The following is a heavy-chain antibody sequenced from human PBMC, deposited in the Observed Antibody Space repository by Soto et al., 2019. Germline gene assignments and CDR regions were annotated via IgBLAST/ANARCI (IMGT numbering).Heavy chain of an antibody. CDR2: IWYDGSNK. CDR3: ARDISVLVPAATGYSYGYSHDYFDY. J-gene: IGHJ4*02. V-gene: IGHV3-33*01. CDR1: GFTFSSYG. Sequence: GGSLRLSCAASGFTFSSYGMHWVRQAPGKGLEWVAVIWYDGSNKYYADSVKGRFTISRDNSKNTLYLQMNSLRAEDTAVYYCARDISVLVPAATGYSYGYSHDYFDYWGQGTLVTVSS. D-gene: IGHD5-18*01.